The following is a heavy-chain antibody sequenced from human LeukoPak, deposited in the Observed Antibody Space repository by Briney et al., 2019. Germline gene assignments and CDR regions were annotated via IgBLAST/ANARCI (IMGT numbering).Heavy chain of an antibody. V-gene: IGHV3-21*01. Sequence: GGSLTLSCAASGFTFSSYCMNWVRQAPGKGLEWVASISSSSSYIYYAHSVKGRFTISRDNAKNSLYLQMNSLRAEDTAVYYCARGVYGSGSSWGQGTLVTVSS. CDR2: ISSSSSYI. D-gene: IGHD3-10*01. CDR3: ARGVYGSGSS. CDR1: GFTFSSYC. J-gene: IGHJ5*02.